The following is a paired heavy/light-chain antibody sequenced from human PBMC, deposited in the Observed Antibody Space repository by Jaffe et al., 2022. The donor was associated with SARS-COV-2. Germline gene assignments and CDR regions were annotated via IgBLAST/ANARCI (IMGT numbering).Heavy chain of an antibody. V-gene: IGHV3-7*01. CDR3: ARDHVSPGYCSSTSCPSPPIDYYYYYGMDV. J-gene: IGHJ6*02. CDR2: IKQDGSEK. Sequence: EVQLVESGGGLVQPGGSLRLSCAASGFTFSSYWMSWVRQAPGKGLEWVANIKQDGSEKYYVDSVKGRFTISRDNAKNSLYLQMNSLRAEDTAVYYCARDHVSPGYCSSTSCPSPPIDYYYYYGMDVWGQGTTVTVSS. CDR1: GFTFSSYW. D-gene: IGHD2-2*01.
Light chain of an antibody. CDR1: QSLLHSNGYNY. J-gene: IGKJ2*01. CDR3: MQALQNPRA. Sequence: DIVMTQSPLSLPVTPGEPASISCRSSQSLLHSNGYNYLDWYLQKPGQSPQLLIYLGSNRASGVPDRFSGSGSGTDFTLKISRVEAEDVGVYYCMQALQNPRAFGQGTKLEIK. CDR2: LGS. V-gene: IGKV2-28*01.